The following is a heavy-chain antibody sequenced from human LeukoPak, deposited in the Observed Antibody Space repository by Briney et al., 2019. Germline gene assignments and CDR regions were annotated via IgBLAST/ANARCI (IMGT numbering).Heavy chain of an antibody. CDR1: GFTFSSYA. V-gene: IGHV3-23*01. D-gene: IGHD1-26*01. CDR2: ISGSGGSR. CDR3: AKHPSGSYYGWFDP. J-gene: IGHJ5*02. Sequence: PGGSLRLSCASSGFTFSSYAMSWLRQAPGKGLEWVSAISGSGGSRYYADSVKGRFTISRDNSKNTLYLQMNSLRAEDTAVYYCAKHPSGSYYGWFDPWGQGTLVTVSS.